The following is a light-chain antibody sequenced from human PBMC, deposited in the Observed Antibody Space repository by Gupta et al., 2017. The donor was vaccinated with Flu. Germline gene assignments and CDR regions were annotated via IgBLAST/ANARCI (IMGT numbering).Light chain of an antibody. CDR1: QSLSSSY. CDR3: QQSGSSLST. V-gene: IGKV3-20*01. Sequence: EVVLTQSPVTLSRSSGERATLSCRASQSLSSSYLAWYQQKPGQAPRLLIYGASTRATGIPARFSGTGSGTDFTLTISRLEPEDFAVYYCQQSGSSLSTFGQGTRLEIK. J-gene: IGKJ5*01. CDR2: GAS.